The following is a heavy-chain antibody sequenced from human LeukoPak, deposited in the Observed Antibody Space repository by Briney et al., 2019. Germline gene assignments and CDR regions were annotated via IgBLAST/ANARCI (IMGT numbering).Heavy chain of an antibody. Sequence: VASVKVSCKASGYTFTDYYIHWVRQAPGQGLEWVGWINPKSGGTNYAQKFQGRVTMTRDTSISTAYMELSRLRSDDTAVYYCARGSDILRGTPFDYWGQGTLVTVSS. CDR1: GYTFTDYY. J-gene: IGHJ4*02. CDR2: INPKSGGT. CDR3: ARGSDILRGTPFDY. V-gene: IGHV1-2*02. D-gene: IGHD1-14*01.